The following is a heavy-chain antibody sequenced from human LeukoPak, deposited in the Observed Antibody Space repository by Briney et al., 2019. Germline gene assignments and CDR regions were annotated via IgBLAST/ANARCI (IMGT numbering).Heavy chain of an antibody. J-gene: IGHJ3*02. V-gene: IGHV3-48*03. CDR1: GFTFSSFE. Sequence: GGSLRRSCAASGFTFSSFEMYWVRQAPGKGLEWVSYISASGSAIYYVDSVKGRFTISRDNAKNSLYLQMNSLRAEDTAVYYCVRDGYYGHDSFDIWGQGTMVTVSS. CDR3: VRDGYYGHDSFDI. D-gene: IGHD3-10*01. CDR2: ISASGSAI.